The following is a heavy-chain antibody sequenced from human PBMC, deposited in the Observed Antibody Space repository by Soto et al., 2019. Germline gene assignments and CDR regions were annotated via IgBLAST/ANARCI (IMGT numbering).Heavy chain of an antibody. CDR1: EYIFSTHW. V-gene: IGHV5-51*07. Sequence: GESLKISCKGSEYIFSTHWVGWGHQMPGKGLEWMGIIYPGDSDARYSPSFKGQVTISVDESTTTAFLQWSSLKASDTAMYFCARSQFDYVWGTSGYFDSWGQGTLVTVSS. D-gene: IGHD3-16*01. J-gene: IGHJ4*02. CDR2: IYPGDSDA. CDR3: ARSQFDYVWGTSGYFDS.